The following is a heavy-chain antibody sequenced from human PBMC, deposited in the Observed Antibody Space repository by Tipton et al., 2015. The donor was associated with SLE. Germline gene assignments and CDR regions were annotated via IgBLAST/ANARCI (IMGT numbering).Heavy chain of an antibody. D-gene: IGHD2-2*01. V-gene: IGHV4-31*03. CDR1: GASITSGGYY. CDR3: ASRSSSRKNSCSMDG. CDR2: IYYSGST. J-gene: IGHJ6*03. Sequence: TLSLTCTVSGASITSGGYYWSWIRQHPGKGLEWIGYIYYSGSTYYNPSLKSRVTISVDTSKNQLSLKLSAVTAAATAVFYCASRSSSRKNSCSMDGCGKGTTATV.